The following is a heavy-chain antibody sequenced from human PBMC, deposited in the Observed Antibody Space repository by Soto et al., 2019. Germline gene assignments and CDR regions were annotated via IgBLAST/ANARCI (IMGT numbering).Heavy chain of an antibody. J-gene: IGHJ6*02. Sequence: ASVKVSCKASGYTFTSYGVSWVRQAPGQGLEWVGWISTYNGNTNYAQKFQGRVTMTTDTYRDTAYMDLRSLRSDDTAVYFCARDHRSGRMEVWGQGTTVTVS. V-gene: IGHV1-18*01. CDR1: GYTFTSYG. D-gene: IGHD2-8*02. CDR2: ISTYNGNT. CDR3: ARDHRSGRMEV.